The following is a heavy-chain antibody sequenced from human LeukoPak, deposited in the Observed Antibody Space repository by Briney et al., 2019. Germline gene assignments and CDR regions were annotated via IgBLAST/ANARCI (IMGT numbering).Heavy chain of an antibody. CDR2: ISSSSSYI. V-gene: IGHV3-21*01. CDR3: ARDYDILTGYYYYGMDV. Sequence: GGSLRLSCAASGFTFSSHSMNWVRQAPGKGLEWVSSISSSSSYIYYADSVKGRFTISRDNAKNSLYLQMNSLRAEDTAVYYCARDYDILTGYYYYGMDVWGQGTTVTVSS. CDR1: GFTFSSHS. D-gene: IGHD3-9*01. J-gene: IGHJ6*02.